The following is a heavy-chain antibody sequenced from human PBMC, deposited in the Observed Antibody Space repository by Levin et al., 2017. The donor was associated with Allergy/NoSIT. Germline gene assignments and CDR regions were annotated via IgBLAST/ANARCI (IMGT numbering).Heavy chain of an antibody. J-gene: IGHJ4*02. CDR2: IWYDGSNK. V-gene: IGHV3-33*01. D-gene: IGHD3-3*01. CDR1: GFTFSSYG. CDR3: ASHPTIFGGGY. Sequence: GGSLRLSCAASGFTFSSYGMHWVRQAPGKGLEWVAVIWYDGSNKYYADSVKGRFTISRDNSKNTLYLQMNSLRAEDTAVYYCASHPTIFGGGYWGQGTLVTVSS.